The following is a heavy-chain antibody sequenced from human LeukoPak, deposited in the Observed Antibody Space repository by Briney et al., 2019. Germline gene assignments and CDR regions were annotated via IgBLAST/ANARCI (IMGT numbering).Heavy chain of an antibody. Sequence: PSETLSLTCTVSGGSISSYYWSWIRQPPGKGLEWIGYIYYSGSTNYNPSLKSRVTISVDTSKNQFSLKLSSVTAADTAVYYCASMYSGAWYYFDYWGQGTLVTVSS. J-gene: IGHJ4*02. D-gene: IGHD6-19*01. CDR3: ASMYSGAWYYFDY. V-gene: IGHV4-59*01. CDR2: IYYSGST. CDR1: GGSISSYY.